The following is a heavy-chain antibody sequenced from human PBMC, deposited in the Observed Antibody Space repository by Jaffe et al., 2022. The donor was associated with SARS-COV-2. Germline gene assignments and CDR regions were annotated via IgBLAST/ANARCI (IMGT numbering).Heavy chain of an antibody. Sequence: QVQLVESGGGAVQPGRSLRLSCAASAVIFSGYSMHWVRQAPGKGLEWLAVIWPYGTNKYYANSVKGRFTISRDNSKNTLFLQMNSLRVEDTAIYYCARGRGSDWPRWFDSWGQGTPVTVSS. V-gene: IGHV3-33*01. CDR1: AVIFSGYS. D-gene: IGHD3-16*01. CDR3: ARGRGSDWPRWFDS. CDR2: IWPYGTNK. J-gene: IGHJ5*01.